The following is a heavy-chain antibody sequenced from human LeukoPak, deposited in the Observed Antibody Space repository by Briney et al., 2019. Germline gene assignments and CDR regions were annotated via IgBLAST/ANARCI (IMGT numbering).Heavy chain of an antibody. CDR1: GFSFRSYG. Sequence: GGSLRLSCAASGFSFRSYGMHWVRQAPGKGLEWVSYISGSSDAIYYADSVKGRFTISRDNAKNSLSLQMNSLRAEDTAVYYCARYGSTVTTPFDYWGQGTLVTVSS. V-gene: IGHV3-48*01. CDR2: ISGSSDAI. CDR3: ARYGSTVTTPFDY. J-gene: IGHJ4*02. D-gene: IGHD4-11*01.